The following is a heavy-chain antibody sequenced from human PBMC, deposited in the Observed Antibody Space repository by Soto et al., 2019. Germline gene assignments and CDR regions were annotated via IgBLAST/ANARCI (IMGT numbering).Heavy chain of an antibody. CDR1: GFSLSTSGVG. J-gene: IGHJ4*02. D-gene: IGHD6-19*01. Sequence: QITLKESGPTLVKPTQTLTLTCTFSGFSLSTSGVGVGWIRQPPGKALEWLALIYWDDDKRYSPSLKSRLTITKDTSKNQVVLTMTNMDPVDTATYYCPHRRGAVAVFGYWGQGTLVTVSS. CDR3: PHRRGAVAVFGY. V-gene: IGHV2-5*02. CDR2: IYWDDDK.